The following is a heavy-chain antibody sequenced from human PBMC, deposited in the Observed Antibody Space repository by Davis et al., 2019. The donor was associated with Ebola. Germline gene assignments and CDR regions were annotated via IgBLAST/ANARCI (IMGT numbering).Heavy chain of an antibody. V-gene: IGHV3-23*01. J-gene: IGHJ4*02. Sequence: GGSLRLSCAASGFTFSNSAMSWVRQAPGKGLEWVSAVSSSGDTTYYADSVKGRFTISRDTSKNTLYLQMNSLRVEDTAIYYCAKIFFGTRAIDYGDYWGQGTLVTVSS. CDR2: VSSSGDTT. CDR3: AKIFFGTRAIDYGDY. D-gene: IGHD3-3*01. CDR1: GFTFSNSA.